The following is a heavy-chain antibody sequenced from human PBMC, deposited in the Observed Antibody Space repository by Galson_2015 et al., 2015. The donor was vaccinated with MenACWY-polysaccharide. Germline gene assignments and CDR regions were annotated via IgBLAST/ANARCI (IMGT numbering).Heavy chain of an antibody. Sequence: SVKVSCKASGYTFTSYAMHWVRQAPGQRLEWMGWINAGNGNTKYSQKFQGRVTITRDTSASTAYMELSSLRSEDTAVYYCARDSRKTFRGAAYYYYYMDVWGKGTTVTVSS. D-gene: IGHD3-10*01. V-gene: IGHV1-3*01. CDR1: GYTFTSYA. CDR2: INAGNGNT. J-gene: IGHJ6*03. CDR3: ARDSRKTFRGAAYYYYYMDV.